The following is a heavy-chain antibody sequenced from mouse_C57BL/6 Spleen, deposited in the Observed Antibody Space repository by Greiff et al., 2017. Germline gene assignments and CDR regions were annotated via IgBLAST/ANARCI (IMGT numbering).Heavy chain of an antibody. CDR1: GYTFTSYW. CDR3: ARGDYGAWIAY. D-gene: IGHD2-4*01. CDR2: IYPSDSET. J-gene: IGHJ3*01. V-gene: IGHV1-61*01. Sequence: QVQLKQPGAELVRPGSSVKLSCKASGYTFTSYWMDWVKQRPGQGLEWIGNIYPSDSETHYNQKFKDKATLTVDKSSSTAYMQLSSLTSEDSAVYYCARGDYGAWIAYWGQGTLVTVSA.